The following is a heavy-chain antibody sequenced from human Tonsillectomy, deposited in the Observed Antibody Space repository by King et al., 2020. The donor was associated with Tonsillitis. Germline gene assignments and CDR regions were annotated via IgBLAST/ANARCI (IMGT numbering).Heavy chain of an antibody. Sequence: LQLQESGPGLVKPSETLSLTCTVSGGSLITTDYYWGWIRQPPGKGLEWIGSVFYSGDAYYSPSFKSRVTISVDTSMSQFSLKLSSVTAADTAVYYCARQGWRGYDILTGYPIEYWGQGTLVTVSS. CDR3: ARQGWRGYDILTGYPIEY. J-gene: IGHJ4*02. CDR1: GGSLITTDYY. D-gene: IGHD3-9*01. V-gene: IGHV4-39*07. CDR2: VFYSGDA.